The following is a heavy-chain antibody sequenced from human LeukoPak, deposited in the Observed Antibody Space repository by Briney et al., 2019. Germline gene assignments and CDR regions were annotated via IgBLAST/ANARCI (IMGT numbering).Heavy chain of an antibody. J-gene: IGHJ4*02. CDR2: INPGDAGT. V-gene: IGHV1-46*04. CDR1: VYTFTTYY. Sequence: ASVKVSCKASVYTFTTYYMHWMRQAPGQGLEWMGIINPGDAGTTYAQKLQGRVTMTGDPSTSTVYMELSSLRSEDTAVYYCARGYPLDWNYFDYWGQGTLVTVSS. CDR3: ARGYPLDWNYFDY. D-gene: IGHD3/OR15-3a*01.